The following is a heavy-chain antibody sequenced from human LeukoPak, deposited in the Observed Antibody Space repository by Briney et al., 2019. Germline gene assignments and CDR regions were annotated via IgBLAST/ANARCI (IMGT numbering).Heavy chain of an antibody. CDR3: ARGYDFWSGYWSHSDY. J-gene: IGHJ4*02. D-gene: IGHD3-3*01. CDR1: GFTFSSYA. V-gene: IGHV3-64*01. Sequence: PGGSLRLSCAASGFTFSSYAMHWVRQAPGKGLEYVSAISSNGGSTYYANPVKGRFTISRDNSKNTLYLQMGSLRAEDMAVYYCARGYDFWSGYWSHSDYWGQGTLVTVSS. CDR2: ISSNGGST.